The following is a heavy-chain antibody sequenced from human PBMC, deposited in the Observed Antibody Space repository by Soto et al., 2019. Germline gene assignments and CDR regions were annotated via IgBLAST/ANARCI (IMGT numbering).Heavy chain of an antibody. V-gene: IGHV3-48*01. J-gene: IGHJ4*02. Sequence: PGGSLRLSCTGSGFTFSKAYMNWVRQAPGKGLEWVSYISGSGRTTYYADSVKGRFTISRDNAKNSMYLQMNSLRAEDTAVYYCARDFDYWGQGTLVTVSS. CDR1: GFTFSKAY. CDR3: ARDFDY. CDR2: ISGSGRTT.